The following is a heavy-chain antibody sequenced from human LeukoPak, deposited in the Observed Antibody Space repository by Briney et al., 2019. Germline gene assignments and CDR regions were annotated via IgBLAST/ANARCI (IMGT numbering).Heavy chain of an antibody. CDR3: ARGWRTGGLGY. J-gene: IGHJ4*02. V-gene: IGHV3-11*01. CDR1: GFTFSDYY. Sequence: GGSLSLSGAASGFTFSDYYRGWIGQAPGKGWGGVSYISSSGSTIYYADSVKGRFTISRDNAKNSLYLQMNSLRAEDTAVYYCARGWRTGGLGYWGQGTLVTVSS. CDR2: ISSSGSTI. D-gene: IGHD3/OR15-3a*01.